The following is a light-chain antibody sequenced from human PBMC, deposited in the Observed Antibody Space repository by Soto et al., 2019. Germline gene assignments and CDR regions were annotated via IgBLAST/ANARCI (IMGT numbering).Light chain of an antibody. Sequence: DIQLTQSPSLLSASVGERVTITCRASHAISTYLAWYQQKPGKAPKLMIYEASTLQSGVPSRFSGSVSGTEFTLTISGLLPEDFATYHCQQLNALPFTFGQGTRLEIK. CDR2: EAS. J-gene: IGKJ5*01. CDR1: HAISTY. CDR3: QQLNALPFT. V-gene: IGKV1-9*01.